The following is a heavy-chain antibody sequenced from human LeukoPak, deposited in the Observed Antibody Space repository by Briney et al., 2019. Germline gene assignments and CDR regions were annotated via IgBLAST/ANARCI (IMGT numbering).Heavy chain of an antibody. CDR1: TLTVITHS. CDR2: ITGSGAST. D-gene: IGHD3-3*01. CDR3: ARDEGLLSFLK. Sequence: GVSLSRSGTASTLTVITHSLDRVRPAPGNGREWVLGITGSGASTYHAYYVKVPFTNSRANSTNTLYLHMNRLRAPDTSKYYWARDEGLLSFLKWGQGTLVTVPS. J-gene: IGHJ4*02. V-gene: IGHV3-23*01.